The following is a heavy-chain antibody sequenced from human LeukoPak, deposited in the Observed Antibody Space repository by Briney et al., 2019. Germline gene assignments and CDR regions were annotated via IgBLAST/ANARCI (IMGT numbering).Heavy chain of an antibody. CDR3: AKRSLTVGNMAFDY. J-gene: IGHJ4*02. Sequence: GGSLRLSCAASGFTFSTYDMSWVRQAPGKGLEWVSAISGSGGSTYYADSVKGRFTISRDNSKKTLYLQMNSLRVGDTAVYYCAKRSLTVGNMAFDYWGQGTLVTVSS. V-gene: IGHV3-23*01. D-gene: IGHD3-16*01. CDR2: ISGSGGST. CDR1: GFTFSTYD.